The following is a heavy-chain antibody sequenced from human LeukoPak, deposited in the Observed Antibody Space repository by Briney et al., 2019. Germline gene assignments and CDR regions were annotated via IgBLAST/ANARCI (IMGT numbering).Heavy chain of an antibody. Sequence: GASVKVSCKASGYTFTNYWVHWVRRAPGQGLEWMGWIDPNSGGTNYAQKFLGSVTMTGDTSINTAFMELSRLRSDDTAIYYCARGGGTTMVRGVITNYFDLWGRGSLVTVSS. D-gene: IGHD3-10*01. CDR1: GYTFTNYW. V-gene: IGHV1-2*02. J-gene: IGHJ2*01. CDR3: ARGGGTTMVRGVITNYFDL. CDR2: IDPNSGGT.